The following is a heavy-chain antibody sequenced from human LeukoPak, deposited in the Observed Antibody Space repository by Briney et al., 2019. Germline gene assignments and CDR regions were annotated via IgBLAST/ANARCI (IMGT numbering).Heavy chain of an antibody. V-gene: IGHV4-34*01. D-gene: IGHD3-3*01. CDR2: INHSGST. CDR3: ARAVWSGYPRTKTHFDY. Sequence: PGGSLRLSCAASGFTFSSYAMSWVRQAPGKGLEWIGEINHSGSTNYNPSLKSRVTISVDTSKNQFSLKLSSVTAADTAVYYCARAVWSGYPRTKTHFDYWGQGTLVAVSS. J-gene: IGHJ4*02. CDR1: GFTFSSYA.